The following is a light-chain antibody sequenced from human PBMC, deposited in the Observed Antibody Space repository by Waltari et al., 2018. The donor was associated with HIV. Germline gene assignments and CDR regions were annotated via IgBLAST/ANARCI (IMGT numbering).Light chain of an antibody. CDR1: SSDFGAYNF. CDR2: EVS. CDR3: ASYTRSGILL. Sequence: QSALTQPASVSGSPGKSITSSCIGSSSDFGAYNFVPWYQQRPGKSPKLRIYEVSDRPSGSSNRFSGSKSRITASLTISGLQADDEADYYCASYTRSGILLFGGGTRLTVL. V-gene: IGLV2-14*01. J-gene: IGLJ2*01.